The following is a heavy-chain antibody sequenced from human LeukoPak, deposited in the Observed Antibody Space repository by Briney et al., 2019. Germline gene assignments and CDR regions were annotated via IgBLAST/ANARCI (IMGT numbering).Heavy chain of an antibody. CDR2: ISGSGVNT. V-gene: IGHV3-23*01. CDR1: GFTFSSYA. CDR3: ARPFMVRGVIDC. J-gene: IGHJ4*02. Sequence: HPGGSLRLSCAASGFTFSSYAMSWVRQAPGKGLEWVSAISGSGVNTYYADSVKGRFTISRDNSKNTLYLQMNSLRAEDMAVVYCARPFMVRGVIDCWGQGTLVTVSS. D-gene: IGHD3-10*01.